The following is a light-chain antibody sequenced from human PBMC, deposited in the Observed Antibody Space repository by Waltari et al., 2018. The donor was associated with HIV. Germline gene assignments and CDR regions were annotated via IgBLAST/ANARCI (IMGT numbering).Light chain of an antibody. J-gene: IGLJ2*01. Sequence: SYDLTQPPSVSVSPEQPFNTTFSGVNLGHKYPCWYLHKPGQSPVMVIFQDYKRPSGIPERFSGSNSGNTATLTISETQPIDEADYYCQTWDRTTVDVSFGGGTKLTVL. CDR1: NLGHKY. V-gene: IGLV3-1*01. CDR3: QTWDRTTVDVS. CDR2: QDY.